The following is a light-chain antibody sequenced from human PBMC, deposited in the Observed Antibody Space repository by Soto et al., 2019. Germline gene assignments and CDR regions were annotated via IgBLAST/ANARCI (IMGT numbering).Light chain of an antibody. CDR1: RSIGRA. J-gene: IGKJ1*01. V-gene: IGKV1-5*03. CDR2: EAA. CDR3: QQYAFYWT. Sequence: DIQVTQSPSTLSVSVGDTVTITCRASRSIGRALAWHQQRPGKAPKTVIKEAATIETAVLSRFSGSGSGTEFTLTISSLQPDDFATYYCQQYAFYWTFGQGTKVE.